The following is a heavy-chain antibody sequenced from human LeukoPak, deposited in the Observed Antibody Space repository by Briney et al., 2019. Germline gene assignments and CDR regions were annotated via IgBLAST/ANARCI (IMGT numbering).Heavy chain of an antibody. CDR3: AKGGIDHFYMYV. V-gene: IGHV3-23*01. J-gene: IGHJ6*03. Sequence: PAGGSLRLSCAASGFTFSSYAMSWVRQAPGKGLEWVSAISASGGNTYFADSVKGRFIISRDNSKNTLYLQMNSLRVEDTAVYYCAKGGIDHFYMYVWGQGTTVTISS. CDR1: GFTFSSYA. CDR2: ISASGGNT. D-gene: IGHD2-21*01.